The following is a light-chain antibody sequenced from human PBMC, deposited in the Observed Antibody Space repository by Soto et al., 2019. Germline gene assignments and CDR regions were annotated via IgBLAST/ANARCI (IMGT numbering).Light chain of an antibody. CDR2: AAS. CDR3: QQASSFPLT. CDR1: QVISSW. V-gene: IGKV1-12*01. J-gene: IGKJ4*01. Sequence: DIPMTQAPSFVSAFVGDRVTITCRASQVISSWLAWYQQKPGKAPKLLIYAASSLQSGVQSRFSGSESGTDFTLTISSLQPEDSATYYCQQASSFPLTFGGGTKVEIK.